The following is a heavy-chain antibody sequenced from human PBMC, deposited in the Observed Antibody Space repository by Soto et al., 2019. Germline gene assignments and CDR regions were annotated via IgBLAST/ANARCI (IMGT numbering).Heavy chain of an antibody. CDR2: ISTSSRYI. Sequence: KPGGSLRLSCAASGFIFSSYSMNWVRQAPGKGLEWVSFISTSSRYIYFADSVKGRFTISRDNAKNSLYLQMNSLRAEDTALYYCARDWSRSSDGEGHYYYYGMDVWGQGTTVTVSS. D-gene: IGHD6-6*01. CDR3: ARDWSRSSDGEGHYYYYGMDV. CDR1: GFIFSSYS. J-gene: IGHJ6*02. V-gene: IGHV3-21*06.